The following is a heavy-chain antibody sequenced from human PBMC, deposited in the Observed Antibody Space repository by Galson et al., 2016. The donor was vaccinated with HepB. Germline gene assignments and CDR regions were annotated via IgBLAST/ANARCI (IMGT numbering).Heavy chain of an antibody. D-gene: IGHD2-15*01. J-gene: IGHJ6*02. CDR1: GFTFSSYG. V-gene: IGHV3-33*01. Sequence: SLRLSCAASGFTFSSYGIHWVRQAPGKGLEWVAVIWYDGNDKYYADSVKGRFTISRDNSKNTLNLQMNSLRAEDTAVYYCVRDVGRMVEGNGMDVWGQGTTVTVSS. CDR3: VRDVGRMVEGNGMDV. CDR2: IWYDGNDK.